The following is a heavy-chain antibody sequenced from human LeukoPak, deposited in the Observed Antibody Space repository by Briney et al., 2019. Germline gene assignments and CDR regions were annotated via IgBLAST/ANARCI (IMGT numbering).Heavy chain of an antibody. CDR3: ARDGGVTYYYFYYYMDV. CDR1: GYSISTGYY. Sequence: SETLSLTCTVSGYSISTGYYWDWIRQPPGKGLEWIGTFYHGGSTYYNPSLKSRVTISVDTSKNQFSLKLSSVTAADTAVYYCARDGGVTYYYFYYYMDVWGKGTTVTVSS. D-gene: IGHD3-16*01. CDR2: FYHGGST. J-gene: IGHJ6*03. V-gene: IGHV4-38-2*02.